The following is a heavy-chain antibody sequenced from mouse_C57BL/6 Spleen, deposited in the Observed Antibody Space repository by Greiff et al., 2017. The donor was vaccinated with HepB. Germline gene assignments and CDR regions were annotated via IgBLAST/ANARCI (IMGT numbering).Heavy chain of an antibody. Sequence: QVQLKQPGAELVKPGASVKLSCKASGYTFTSYWMHWVKQRPGQGLEWIGNINPSNGGTNYNEKFKSKATLTVDKSSSTAYMQLSSLTSEDSAVYDCARDYYYGSRYFDVWGTGTTVTVSS. CDR3: ARDYYYGSRYFDV. J-gene: IGHJ1*03. D-gene: IGHD1-1*01. CDR1: GYTFTSYW. V-gene: IGHV1-53*01. CDR2: INPSNGGT.